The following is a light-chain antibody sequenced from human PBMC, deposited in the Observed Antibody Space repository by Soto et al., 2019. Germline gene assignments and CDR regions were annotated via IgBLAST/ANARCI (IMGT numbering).Light chain of an antibody. V-gene: IGKV3-11*01. CDR3: QQRSNRPWT. J-gene: IGKJ1*01. CDR2: DAS. Sequence: EIVLTQSPATLSLSPGERATLSCRASQSVRNYLAWYQHKPGQAPRLLIYDASNRATGIPGRFSGSGSGTAFTLTISSLEPEDFAVYYCQQRSNRPWTFGQGTKVEIK. CDR1: QSVRNY.